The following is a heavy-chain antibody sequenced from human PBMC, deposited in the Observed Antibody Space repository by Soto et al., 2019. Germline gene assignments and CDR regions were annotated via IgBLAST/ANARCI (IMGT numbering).Heavy chain of an antibody. Sequence: PGESLKISCKGSGYSFTSYWIGWVRQMPGKGLEWMGIIYPGDSDTRYSPSFQGQVTISADKSISTAYLQWSSLKASDTAMYYCARSSGSSYYYYYMDVWGKGTTVTVSS. J-gene: IGHJ6*03. CDR3: ARSSGSSYYYYYMDV. CDR2: IYPGDSDT. D-gene: IGHD3-22*01. CDR1: GYSFTSYW. V-gene: IGHV5-51*01.